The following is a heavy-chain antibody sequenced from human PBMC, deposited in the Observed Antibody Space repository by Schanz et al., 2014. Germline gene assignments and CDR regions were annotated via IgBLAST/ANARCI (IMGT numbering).Heavy chain of an antibody. J-gene: IGHJ3*01. Sequence: VQLVESGGGVVQPGRSLRLSCAASGFTFSKYGGHWVRQAPGKGLEWVSSISSGGRNISYADSLKGRFTISRDNAKNTLYLQMNSLRDEDTAVYYCAAPIAVNAFNVWGQGTMVTVSS. V-gene: IGHV3-21*01. CDR3: AAPIAVNAFNV. CDR1: GFTFSKYG. CDR2: ISSGGRNI. D-gene: IGHD6-19*01.